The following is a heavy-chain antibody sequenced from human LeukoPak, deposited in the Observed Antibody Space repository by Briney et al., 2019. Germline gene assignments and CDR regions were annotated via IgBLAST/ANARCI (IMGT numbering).Heavy chain of an antibody. CDR2: ISSSGSTI. Sequence: GGSLRLSCAASGFTVSSYEMNWVRQAPGEGLEWVSYISSSGSTIYYADSVKGRFTISRDNAKNSLYLQMNSLRAEDTAVYYCARSSSSSWYLDYWGQGTLVTVSS. CDR1: GFTVSSYE. J-gene: IGHJ4*02. D-gene: IGHD6-13*01. CDR3: ARSSSSSWYLDY. V-gene: IGHV3-48*03.